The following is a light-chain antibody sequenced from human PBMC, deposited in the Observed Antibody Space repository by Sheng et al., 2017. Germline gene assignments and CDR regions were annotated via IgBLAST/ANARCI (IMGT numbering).Light chain of an antibody. CDR2: QDI. V-gene: IGLV3-1*01. CDR1: KLGDKY. Sequence: YELTQPPSVSVSPGQTASITCSGDKLGDKYACWFQQKPGQSPVLVIYQDIKRPSGIPERFSGSNSGNTATLTISGTQAMDEADYYCQAWDSSTAVFGGGTKLTVL. CDR3: QAWDSSTAV. J-gene: IGLJ2*01.